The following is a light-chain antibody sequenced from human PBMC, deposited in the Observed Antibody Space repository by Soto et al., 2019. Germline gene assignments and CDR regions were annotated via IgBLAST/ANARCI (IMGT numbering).Light chain of an antibody. CDR1: SSDVGTYNY. CDR2: DVS. CDR3: CSYAGAYTHAV. J-gene: IGLJ2*01. Sequence: QSALTQPRSVSGPPGQSVSISCSGTSSDVGTYNYVSWYQQHPGKAPKLMIYDVSKRPSGVPDRFSGSKSGNTASLTISGLQAEDEADYYCCSYAGAYTHAVFGGGTKVTVL. V-gene: IGLV2-11*01.